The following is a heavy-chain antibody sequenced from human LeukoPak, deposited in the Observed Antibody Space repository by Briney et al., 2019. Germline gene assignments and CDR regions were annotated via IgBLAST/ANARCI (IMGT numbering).Heavy chain of an antibody. CDR2: INTDGSRT. Sequence: GGSLRLSCAASGFTFSDHWMHWVRQGPGKGLVWVSYINTDGSRTSYADSVKGRITISRDNAKNTLYLQMNSLRAEDTAVYYCARDRDSSNWFFYWGQGTLVTVSS. J-gene: IGHJ5*01. CDR3: ARDRDSSNWFFY. CDR1: GFTFSDHW. D-gene: IGHD6-13*01. V-gene: IGHV3-74*01.